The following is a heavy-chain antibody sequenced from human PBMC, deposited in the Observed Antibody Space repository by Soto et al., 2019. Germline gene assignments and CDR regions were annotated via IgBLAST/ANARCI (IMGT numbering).Heavy chain of an antibody. CDR3: AKDYSSVWSRGIDV. V-gene: IGHV3-23*01. Sequence: GGSLRLSCAATGFTFSNHAMSWVRRAAGKGLEWVSGISDAGERTYYADSVRGRFTVSRDNSKNTLYLQMNTLRAEDTAVYYCAKDYSSVWSRGIDVWGQGILVTVST. D-gene: IGHD6-19*01. CDR1: GFTFSNHA. J-gene: IGHJ4*02. CDR2: ISDAGERT.